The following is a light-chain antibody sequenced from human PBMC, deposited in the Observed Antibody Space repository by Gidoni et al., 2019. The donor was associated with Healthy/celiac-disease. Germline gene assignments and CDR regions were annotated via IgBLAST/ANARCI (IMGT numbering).Light chain of an antibody. Sequence: IVLTQSPGTLSLSPGERATLSCRASQSVSSSDLAWYQQKPGQAPRLLIYGASSRATGIPDRFSGSVSGTDFTLTISRLEPVDFAVYFCQQYGSSTGWTFGQGTKVEIK. CDR1: QSVSSSD. CDR2: GAS. V-gene: IGKV3-20*01. CDR3: QQYGSSTGWT. J-gene: IGKJ1*01.